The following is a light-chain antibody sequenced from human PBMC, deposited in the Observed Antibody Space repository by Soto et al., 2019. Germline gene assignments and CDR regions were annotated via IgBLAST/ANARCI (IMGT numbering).Light chain of an antibody. V-gene: IGKV3-11*01. Sequence: EIVLTQSPATLSLSPGERATLSCRTSQSVSSYFDWYQQNPGRAPRLLIYDASNRATGIPARFIGSGSGTDFTLTINSLEPEDFAVYYCQQRSNWPITFGQGTRLEIK. J-gene: IGKJ5*01. CDR3: QQRSNWPIT. CDR1: QSVSSY. CDR2: DAS.